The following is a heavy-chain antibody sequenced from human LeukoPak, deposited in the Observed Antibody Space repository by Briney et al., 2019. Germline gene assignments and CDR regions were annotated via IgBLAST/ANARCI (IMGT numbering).Heavy chain of an antibody. V-gene: IGHV1-2*06. D-gene: IGHD2-21*02. CDR3: AREDPYCGGDCYPDY. CDR2: INPNSGGT. Sequence: ASVKVSCKASGGTFSSYAISWVRQAPGQGLEWMGRINPNSGGTNYAQKFQGRVTMTRDTSISTAYMELSRLRSDDTAVYYCAREDPYCGGDCYPDYWGQGTLVTVSS. J-gene: IGHJ4*02. CDR1: GGTFSSYA.